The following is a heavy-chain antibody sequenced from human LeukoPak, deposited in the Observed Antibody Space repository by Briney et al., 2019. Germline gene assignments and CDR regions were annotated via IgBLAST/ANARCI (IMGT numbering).Heavy chain of an antibody. CDR2: IRSKANSYAT. CDR3: TRHLNPRGSYHNRFDP. J-gene: IGHJ5*02. V-gene: IGHV3-73*01. D-gene: IGHD1-26*01. Sequence: GGSLRLSCAASGFTFSGSAMHWVRQASGKGLEWVGRIRSKANSYATAYAASVKGRFTISRDDSKNTAYLQMNSLKTEDTAVYYCTRHLNPRGSYHNRFDPWGQGTLVTVSS. CDR1: GFTFSGSA.